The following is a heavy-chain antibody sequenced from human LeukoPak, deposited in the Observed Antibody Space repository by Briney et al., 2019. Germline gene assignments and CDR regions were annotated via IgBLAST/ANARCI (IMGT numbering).Heavy chain of an antibody. CDR1: RGAISGYY. J-gene: IGHJ4*02. Sequence: PSETLSLTCTVSRGAISGYYWVWIRQPPGPRLEWIGYIHYSGTTNYNPSLKSRVTISVDTSNNEFSLNLTSVTAADTALYYCARVSSRWLGLFDCWGQGTLVTVSS. CDR3: ARVSSRWLGLFDC. D-gene: IGHD5-24*01. CDR2: IHYSGTT. V-gene: IGHV4-59*01.